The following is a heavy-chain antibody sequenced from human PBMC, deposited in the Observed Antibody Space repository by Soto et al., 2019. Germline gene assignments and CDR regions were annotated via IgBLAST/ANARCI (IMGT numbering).Heavy chain of an antibody. V-gene: IGHV3-49*03. CDR3: TRNRRLTIFGGYYFDY. CDR2: IRSKNYGGTT. CDR1: GFTFGDYA. D-gene: IGHD3-3*01. Sequence: PGGSLRLSCTTSGFTFGDYAMSWFRQAPGKGLEWVGFIRSKNYGGTTAYAASVRGRFTISRDDSRSIAYLQMNSLKTEDTAVYYCTRNRRLTIFGGYYFDYCGQGTLVT. J-gene: IGHJ4*02.